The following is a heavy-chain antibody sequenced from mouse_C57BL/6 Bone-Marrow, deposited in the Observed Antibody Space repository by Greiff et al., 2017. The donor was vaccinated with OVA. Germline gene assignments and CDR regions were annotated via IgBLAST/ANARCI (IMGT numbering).Heavy chain of an antibody. CDR1: GFTFSDYY. D-gene: IGHD2-3*01. CDR2: ISNGGGST. J-gene: IGHJ3*01. CDR3: ARHGDGYYDGAWFAY. V-gene: IGHV5-12*01. Sequence: EVMLVESGGGLVQPGGSLKLSCAASGFTFSDYYMYWVRQTPETRLEWVAYISNGGGSTYYPDTVKGRFTISRDTAKNTLYLQMSRLKSEDTAMYYCARHGDGYYDGAWFAYWGQGTLVTVSA.